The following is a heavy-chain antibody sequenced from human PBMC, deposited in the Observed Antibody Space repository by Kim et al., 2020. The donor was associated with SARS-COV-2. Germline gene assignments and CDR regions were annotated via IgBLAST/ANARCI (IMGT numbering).Heavy chain of an antibody. CDR1: GFTFSSYA. J-gene: IGHJ6*02. V-gene: IGHV3-23*01. CDR2: ISGSGGST. Sequence: GGSLRLSCAASGFTFSSYAMSWVRQAPGKGLEWVSAISGSGGSTYYADSVKGRFTISRDNSKNTLYLQMNSLRAEDTAVYYCAKAFGGSDWAYYDFWSGYYKASYYYYGMDVWGQGTTVTVSS. CDR3: AKAFGGSDWAYYDFWSGYYKASYYYYGMDV. D-gene: IGHD3-3*01.